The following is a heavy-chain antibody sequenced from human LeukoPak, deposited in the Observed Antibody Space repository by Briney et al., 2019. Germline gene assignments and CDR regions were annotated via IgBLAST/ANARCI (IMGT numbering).Heavy chain of an antibody. CDR1: GYTFTSYG. V-gene: IGHV1-18*01. CDR2: IRAYNGNT. J-gene: IGHJ4*02. CDR3: ARGRGYSGYDYFDY. D-gene: IGHD5-12*01. Sequence: ASVKVSCKASGYTFTSYGINWVRQAPGQGLEWMGWIRAYNGNTNYAQKFQGGVTMTTDAPTSTAYMELRSLRSEDTAVYYCARGRGYSGYDYFDYWGQGTLVTVSS.